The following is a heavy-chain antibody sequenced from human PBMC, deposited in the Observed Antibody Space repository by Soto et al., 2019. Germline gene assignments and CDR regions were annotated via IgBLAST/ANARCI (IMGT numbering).Heavy chain of an antibody. V-gene: IGHV1-69*01. CDR1: GGTFSSYA. CDR3: ASLWFGELFREDVRV. J-gene: IGHJ4*02. CDR2: IIPIFGTA. D-gene: IGHD3-10*01. Sequence: QVQLVQSGAEVKKPGSSVKVSCKASGGTFSSYAISWVRQAPGQGLEWMGGIIPIFGTANYAQKFQGRVTITADESTSTAYMELSRLRSEDTAVYYCASLWFGELFREDVRVWGQGTLVTVSS.